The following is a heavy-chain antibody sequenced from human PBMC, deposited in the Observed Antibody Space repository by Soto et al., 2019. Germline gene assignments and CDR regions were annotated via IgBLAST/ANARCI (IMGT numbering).Heavy chain of an antibody. Sequence: PSETLSLTCTVSGGSISSGGYYWSWIRHHPGKGLEWIGYIYYSGSTYYNPSLKSRVTISVDTSKNQFSLKLSSVTAADTAVYYCARGETYYYDSSGYFWFDPWGQGTLVTVSS. J-gene: IGHJ5*02. D-gene: IGHD3-22*01. CDR3: ARGETYYYDSSGYFWFDP. V-gene: IGHV4-31*03. CDR1: GGSISSGGYY. CDR2: IYYSGST.